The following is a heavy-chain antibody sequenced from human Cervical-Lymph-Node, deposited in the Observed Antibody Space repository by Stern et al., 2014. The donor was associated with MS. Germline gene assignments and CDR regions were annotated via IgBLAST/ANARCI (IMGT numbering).Heavy chain of an antibody. V-gene: IGHV2-26*01. CDR3: ARINNWNDDSIDF. D-gene: IGHD1-20*01. CDR1: GFSLNNARMA. J-gene: IGHJ4*02. Sequence: QVTLRESGPVLVKPTETLTLTCTVSGFSLNNARMAVSWIRQPPGKALEWLAHIFSNDEKSYSASLKSRLTISRDTSKSQVVLTLTGVDPVDTATYYCARINNWNDDSIDFWGQGTLVTVSS. CDR2: IFSNDEK.